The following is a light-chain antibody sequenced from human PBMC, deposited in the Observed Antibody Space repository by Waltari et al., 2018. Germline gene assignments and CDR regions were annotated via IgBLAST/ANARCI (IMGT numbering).Light chain of an antibody. J-gene: IGLJ2*01. Sequence: QSVLSQPPSVSGTPGQRVTISCSGSNSNIGSHDVYWFQQLPGTAPTLLIYENEERPSGVPGRFSGSKSGTSASLTITGLRSEDEADYFCAAWDGSLTILFGGGTKVTVL. CDR3: AAWDGSLTIL. CDR1: NSNIGSHD. V-gene: IGLV1-47*01. CDR2: ENE.